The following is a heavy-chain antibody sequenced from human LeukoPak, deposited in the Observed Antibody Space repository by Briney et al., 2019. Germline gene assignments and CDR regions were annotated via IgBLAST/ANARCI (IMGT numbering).Heavy chain of an antibody. CDR2: ISTNSAFI. CDR3: AKVRFGVTARYYFDY. Sequence: GGSLRLSCTASGFTFINYSMNWVRQAPGKGLEWVSSISTNSAFIYYADSVRGRFTISRDNSKNTLYLQMNSLRAEDTAVYYCAKVRFGVTARYYFDYWGQGTLVTVSS. J-gene: IGHJ4*02. CDR1: GFTFINYS. V-gene: IGHV3-21*04. D-gene: IGHD3-10*01.